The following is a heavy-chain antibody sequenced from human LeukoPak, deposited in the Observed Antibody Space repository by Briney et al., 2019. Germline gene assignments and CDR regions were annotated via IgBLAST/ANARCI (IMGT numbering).Heavy chain of an antibody. D-gene: IGHD6-6*01. V-gene: IGHV4-59*01. Sequence: KPSETLSLTCTVSGGSISSYYWSWIRQPPGKGLEWIGYIYYSGSTNYNPSLKSRVTISVDTSKNQLSLKLNSVTAADTAVYFCARATYSSSQYYYGMDVWGQGTTVTVSS. CDR2: IYYSGST. CDR1: GGSISSYY. CDR3: ARATYSSSQYYYGMDV. J-gene: IGHJ6*02.